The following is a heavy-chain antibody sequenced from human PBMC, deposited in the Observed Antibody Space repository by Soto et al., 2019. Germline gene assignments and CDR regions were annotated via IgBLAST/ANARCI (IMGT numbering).Heavy chain of an antibody. V-gene: IGHV1-18*01. CDR1: GYTFTSYG. CDR3: AREIWFGAYYGMDV. D-gene: IGHD3-10*01. J-gene: IGHJ6*02. Sequence: QVQLVQSGAEVKKPGASVKVSCKASGYTFTSYGISWVRQAPGQGLEWMGWISAYNGNTNYAQKLQGRVTMTTDTSPSTAYTELRSLGSDDTAVYYWAREIWFGAYYGMDVWGQGTTVTVSS. CDR2: ISAYNGNT.